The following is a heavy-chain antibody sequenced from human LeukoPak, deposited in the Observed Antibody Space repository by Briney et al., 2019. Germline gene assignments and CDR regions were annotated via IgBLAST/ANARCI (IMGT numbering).Heavy chain of an antibody. D-gene: IGHD3-10*01. J-gene: IGHJ5*02. CDR2: ISYDGSNK. V-gene: IGHV3-30*18. CDR3: AKSEVSGITMVRRVYH. CDR1: GFTFSSYG. Sequence: GGSLRLSCAASGFTFSSYGMHWVRQAPGKGLEWVAVISYDGSNKYYADSVKGRFTISRDNSKDTLYLQMNSLRAEDTAVYYCAKSEVSGITMVRRVYHWGQGTLVTVSS.